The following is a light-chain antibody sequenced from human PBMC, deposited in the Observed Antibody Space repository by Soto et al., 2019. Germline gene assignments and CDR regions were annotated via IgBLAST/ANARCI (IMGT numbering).Light chain of an antibody. J-gene: IGKJ5*01. V-gene: IGKV3-20*01. CDR3: QQYGTSPIT. CDR2: GAS. CDR1: QTVSSY. Sequence: ENRLTQAPGRLTKKKGERATLSCRASQTVSSYLTWYQQRPGQAPRLLISGASRRATGIPDRFSGSGSGTDFTLTISRLEPEDFALYYCQQYGTSPITFGQGTRLEIK.